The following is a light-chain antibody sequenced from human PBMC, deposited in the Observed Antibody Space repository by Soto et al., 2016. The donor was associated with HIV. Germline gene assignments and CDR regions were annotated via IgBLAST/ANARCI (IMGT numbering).Light chain of an antibody. CDR2: AAS. V-gene: IGKV1-6*01. CDR1: QGIRND. J-gene: IGKJ2*01. Sequence: IQMTQSPSSLSASVGDRVTITCRASQGIRNDLGWYQQKPGKAPKLLIYAASSLQSGVPSRFRGSGSGTDFTFTISSLQPEDIATYYCQQYDNLPYTFGQGTKLEIK. CDR3: QQYDNLPYT.